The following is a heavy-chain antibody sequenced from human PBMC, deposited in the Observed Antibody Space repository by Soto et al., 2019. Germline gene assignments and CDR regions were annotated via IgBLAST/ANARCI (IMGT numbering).Heavy chain of an antibody. CDR1: GGSISSGGYY. CDR2: IYYSGST. CDR3: ALGAGDTPWYFDL. V-gene: IGHV4-31*03. J-gene: IGHJ2*01. D-gene: IGHD7-27*01. Sequence: QVQLQESGPGLVKPSQTLSLTCTVSGGSISSGGYYWSWIRQHPGKGLEWIGYIYYSGSTYYNPSLQRRVNISVDTSKNQFSLKLSSVTAADTAVYYCALGAGDTPWYFDLWGRGTLVTVSS.